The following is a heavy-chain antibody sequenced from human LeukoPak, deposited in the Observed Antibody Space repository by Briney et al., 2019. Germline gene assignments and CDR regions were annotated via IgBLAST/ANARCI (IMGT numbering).Heavy chain of an antibody. CDR2: IKEDRSEK. D-gene: IGHD2-21*01. J-gene: IGHJ4*02. CDR1: GFTFSNFW. V-gene: IGHV3-7*01. CDR3: ARALVIDY. Sequence: GGSLRLSCTASGFTFSNFWMSWVRQAPGRGLEWVANIKEDRSEKYYVDSVKGRFTISRDNAKNSLYLQLNSLRAEDTAVYYCARALVIDYWGQGTLVTVSS.